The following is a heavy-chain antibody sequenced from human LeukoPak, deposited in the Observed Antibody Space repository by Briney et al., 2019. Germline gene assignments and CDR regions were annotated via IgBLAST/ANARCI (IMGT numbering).Heavy chain of an antibody. CDR2: ITDSGSSK. D-gene: IGHD2-8*01. Sequence: PGGSLRLSCAASGFTFSDFYMTWIRQAPGKGLEWVSHITDSGSSKYYADSVKDRFTISRDNAKNSLYLQMNSLRAEDTAVYYCVRCGKVYNGDHYLSFDYSGQGTLVTVSS. CDR1: GFTFSDFY. V-gene: IGHV3-11*04. J-gene: IGHJ4*02. CDR3: VRCGKVYNGDHYLSFDY.